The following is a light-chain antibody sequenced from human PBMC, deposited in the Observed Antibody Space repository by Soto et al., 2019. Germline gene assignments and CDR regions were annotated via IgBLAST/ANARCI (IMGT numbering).Light chain of an antibody. J-gene: IGKJ1*01. CDR1: QSMSTR. V-gene: IGKV1-5*03. CDR3: QQYNSYSLRA. CDR2: SAS. Sequence: GGSVTITFRASQSMSTRLAWFQQKPGKAPKLLIYSASGLESGVPSRVSGSGSGTEFTLTISSLQPDDYATEFYQQYNSYSLRAVGQGTKVDIK.